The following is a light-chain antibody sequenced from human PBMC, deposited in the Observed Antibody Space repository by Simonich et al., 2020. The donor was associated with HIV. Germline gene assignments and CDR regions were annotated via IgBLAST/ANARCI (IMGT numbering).Light chain of an antibody. CDR3: QSYDNSLSGWV. Sequence: QSVLTQPPSVSGAPGQRVTISCTGSSSNIGAGYDVHWYQQLPGTAPKIPIYGNSNRPSGVPDRFSGSKSGTSASLAITGLQAEDEADYYCQSYDNSLSGWVFGGGTKLTVL. CDR2: GNS. J-gene: IGLJ3*02. CDR1: SSNIGAGYD. V-gene: IGLV1-40*01.